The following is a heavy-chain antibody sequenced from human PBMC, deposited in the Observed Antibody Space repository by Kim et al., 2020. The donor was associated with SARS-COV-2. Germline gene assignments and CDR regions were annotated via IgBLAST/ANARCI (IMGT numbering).Heavy chain of an antibody. CDR2: IYSGDSDT. CDR3: ARGGGRWITMVRGPIDY. V-gene: IGHV5-51*01. D-gene: IGHD3-10*01. Sequence: GESLKISCKGSGYSFTSYWIGWVRQMPGKGLEWMGSIYSGDSDTRYSPPFQGQVTIPADKSISTAYLQWSSLKASDTAMYYCARGGGRWITMVRGPIDYCGQGTLVTVSS. J-gene: IGHJ4*02. CDR1: GYSFTSYW.